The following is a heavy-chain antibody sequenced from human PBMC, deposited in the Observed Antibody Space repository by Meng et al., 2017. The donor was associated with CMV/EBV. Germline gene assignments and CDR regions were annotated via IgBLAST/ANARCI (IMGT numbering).Heavy chain of an antibody. CDR2: ISSSSSYI. Sequence: GGSLRLSCAASGFTFSSYSMNWVRQAPGKGLEWVSSISSSSSYIYYADSVKGRFTISRDNAKNSLYLQMNSLRAEDTAVYYCARDLRPAREGGLASYYYDSSGYLAYWGQGTLVTV. D-gene: IGHD3-22*01. CDR1: GFTFSSYS. V-gene: IGHV3-21*01. J-gene: IGHJ4*02. CDR3: ARDLRPAREGGLASYYYDSSGYLAY.